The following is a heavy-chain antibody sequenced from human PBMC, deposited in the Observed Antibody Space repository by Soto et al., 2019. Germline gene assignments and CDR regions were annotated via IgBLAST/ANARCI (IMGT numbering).Heavy chain of an antibody. CDR2: IDPSDSYT. CDR3: ARASAAGKYYYGMDV. J-gene: IGHJ6*02. Sequence: GESLKISCKGSGYSFTSYWISWVRQMPGKGLEWMGRIDPSDSYTNYSPSFQGHVTISADKSISTAYLQWSSLKASDTVMYYCARASAAGKYYYGMDVWGQGTTVTVSS. D-gene: IGHD6-13*01. V-gene: IGHV5-10-1*01. CDR1: GYSFTSYW.